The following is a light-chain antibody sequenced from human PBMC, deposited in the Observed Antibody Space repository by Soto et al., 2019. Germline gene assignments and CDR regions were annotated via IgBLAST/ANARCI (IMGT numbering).Light chain of an antibody. CDR1: SSDGGGYNY. Sequence: QSVLTQPASVSGSPGQSITISCTGTSSDGGGYNYVSWYQQHPGKAPKLMIFDVSNRPSGVSNRFSGSKSGNTASLTISGLQAEDEGDYYCCSYTSSSTLLGFGTGTKVTVL. J-gene: IGLJ1*01. V-gene: IGLV2-14*03. CDR2: DVS. CDR3: CSYTSSSTLLG.